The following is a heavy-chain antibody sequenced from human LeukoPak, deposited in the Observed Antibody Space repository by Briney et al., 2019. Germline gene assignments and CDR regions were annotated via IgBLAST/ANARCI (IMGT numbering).Heavy chain of an antibody. J-gene: IGHJ4*02. Sequence: SETLSLTCTVSGGSISSSSYYWGWIPQPPGEGLEWIGTIYYSGTTYYNPSLGSRVTISLDTSKNHFSLKLTSVTAADTAVYYCARRSTKENGFDFWGQGTLVTVSS. CDR1: GGSISSSSYY. CDR3: ARRSTKENGFDF. D-gene: IGHD1-1*01. V-gene: IGHV4-39*02. CDR2: IYYSGTT.